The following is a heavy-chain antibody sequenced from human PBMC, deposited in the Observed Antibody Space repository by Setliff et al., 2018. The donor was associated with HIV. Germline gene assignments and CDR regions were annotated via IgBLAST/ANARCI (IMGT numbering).Heavy chain of an antibody. V-gene: IGHV3-74*01. CDR2: ITADGSST. Sequence: PGGSLRLSCVACEFTFSTYDIHWVRQATGKGLVWVSRITADGSSTRYADSVNGRFTASRDNAKTSLYLQMNSLRAEDTAVYYCARVLLLTNAVYGVVSNQFDPWGQGTLVTVSS. CDR1: EFTFSTYD. D-gene: IGHD3-3*01. CDR3: ARVLLLTNAVYGVVSNQFDP. J-gene: IGHJ5*02.